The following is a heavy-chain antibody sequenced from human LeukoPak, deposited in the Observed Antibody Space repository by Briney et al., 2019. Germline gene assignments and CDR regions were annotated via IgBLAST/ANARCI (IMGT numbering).Heavy chain of an antibody. CDR1: GFSFSYTW. J-gene: IGHJ4*02. Sequence: PGGSLRLSCAASGFSFSYTWMNWVRQAPGKGLEWVGRIRSTTAGGTTDYAAPVKGRFTISRDDSKNTLYLQMTGLKSEDTAVYYCARGSHSYDSGDFDFWGQGTLVTVSS. V-gene: IGHV3-15*01. D-gene: IGHD3-22*01. CDR2: IRSTTAGGTT. CDR3: ARGSHSYDSGDFDF.